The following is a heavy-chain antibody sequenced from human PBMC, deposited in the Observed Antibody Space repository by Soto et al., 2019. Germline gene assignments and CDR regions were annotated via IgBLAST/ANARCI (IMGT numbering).Heavy chain of an antibody. CDR1: GFTFTTSA. CDR2: IVVGSGNT. CDR3: AALLRDSSGYYYVGNAFDI. Sequence: QMQLVQSGPEVKKPGTSVKVSCKASGFTFTTSAVQWVRQARGQRLEWIGWIVVGSGNTNYAQKFQERVTITRDMXISXAXTELSSLRSEDTAVYYCAALLRDSSGYYYVGNAFDIWGQGTMVTVSS. V-gene: IGHV1-58*01. D-gene: IGHD3-22*01. J-gene: IGHJ3*02.